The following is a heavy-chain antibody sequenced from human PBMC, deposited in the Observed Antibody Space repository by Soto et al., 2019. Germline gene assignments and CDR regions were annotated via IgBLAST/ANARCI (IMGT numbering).Heavy chain of an antibody. CDR3: ARDLAGGNTQYYFDY. Sequence: VQLVESGGGVVQPGRSLRLSCAASGFTFSSYAMHWVRQAPGKGLEWVAVISYDGSNKYYADSVKGRFTISRDNSKNTLYLQMNSLRAEDTAVYYCARDLAGGNTQYYFDYWGQETLVTVSS. V-gene: IGHV3-30-3*01. D-gene: IGHD2-15*01. CDR1: GFTFSSYA. CDR2: ISYDGSNK. J-gene: IGHJ4*02.